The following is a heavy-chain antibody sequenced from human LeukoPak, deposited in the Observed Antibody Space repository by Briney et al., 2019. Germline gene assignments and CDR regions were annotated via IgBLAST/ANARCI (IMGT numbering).Heavy chain of an antibody. D-gene: IGHD2-15*01. Sequence: GGSLRLSCAASGFTFSSYSMNWVRHAPGKGLEWGSSISSRSSYIYYADSVKGRFTTSRDNAKNSLYLQMNSLRAEDTAVYYCANVVVAATAFDYWGQGTLVSVSS. CDR1: GFTFSSYS. V-gene: IGHV3-21*04. CDR2: ISSRSSYI. J-gene: IGHJ4*02. CDR3: ANVVVAATAFDY.